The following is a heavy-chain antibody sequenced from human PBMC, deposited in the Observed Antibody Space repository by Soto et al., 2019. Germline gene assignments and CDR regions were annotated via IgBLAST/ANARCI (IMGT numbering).Heavy chain of an antibody. Sequence: XLTCAVSGGSIISIDHWACIRQPPGSSLEWVASIFHTGTTYYTPSLKSRLRISVGTSNNQFSLRLSGVTAPDSAAYSCASSCKVGYFAYFGQGNLVTASS. J-gene: IGHJ4*02. CDR2: IFHTGTT. CDR1: GGSIISIDH. CDR3: ASSCKVGYFAY. V-gene: IGHV4-38-2*01.